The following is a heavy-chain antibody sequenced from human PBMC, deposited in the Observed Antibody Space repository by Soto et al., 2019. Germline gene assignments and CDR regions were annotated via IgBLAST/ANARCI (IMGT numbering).Heavy chain of an antibody. CDR3: AKDVGSYYYDTSAYLYDY. CDR1: GFIFEDFA. J-gene: IGHJ4*02. Sequence: EVQLVESGGGLVQPGGSVRLSCVGSGFIFEDFAMNWVRQVPGKGLEWVSGIRWNSATLAYADSVKGRFIVSRDNAKNILYLQMNSLRAEDAALYYCAKDVGSYYYDTSAYLYDYWGQGTLVTVSS. D-gene: IGHD3-22*01. V-gene: IGHV3-9*01. CDR2: IRWNSATL.